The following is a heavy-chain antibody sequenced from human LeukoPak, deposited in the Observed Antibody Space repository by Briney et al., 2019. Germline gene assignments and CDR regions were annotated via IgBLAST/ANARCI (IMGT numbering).Heavy chain of an antibody. CDR3: ARAGAVVDNWFDP. CDR1: GYTFTSNY. Sequence: GASVKVSCKAFGYTFTSNYMHWVRQAPGQGPEWMGVISPSGGSTTYAQKFQGRVTLTRDMSTSTDYLELRSLRSDDTAVYYCARAGAVVDNWFDPWGQGTLVTVSS. V-gene: IGHV1-46*01. CDR2: ISPSGGST. D-gene: IGHD2-15*01. J-gene: IGHJ5*02.